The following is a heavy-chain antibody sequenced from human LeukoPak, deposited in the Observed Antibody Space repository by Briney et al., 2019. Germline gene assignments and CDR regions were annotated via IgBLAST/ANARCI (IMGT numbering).Heavy chain of an antibody. V-gene: IGHV3-64*01. CDR2: ISSNGGST. Sequence: GRSLRLSCAASGFTFSSYAMHWVRQARGKGLEYVSAISSNGGSTYYANSVKGRFTISRDNSKNTLYLHMGSLRAEDMAVYYCARVRSSYRDAFDIWGQGTMVTVSS. CDR3: ARVRSSYRDAFDI. CDR1: GFTFSSYA. D-gene: IGHD6-13*01. J-gene: IGHJ3*02.